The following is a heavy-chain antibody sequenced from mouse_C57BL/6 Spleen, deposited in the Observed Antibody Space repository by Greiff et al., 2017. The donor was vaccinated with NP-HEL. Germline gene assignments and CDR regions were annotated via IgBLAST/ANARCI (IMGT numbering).Heavy chain of an antibody. CDR2: IDPNSGGT. V-gene: IGHV1-72*01. D-gene: IGHD2-5*01. Sequence: QVQLKESGAELVKPGASVKLSCKASGYTFTSYWMHWVKQRPGRGLEWIGRIDPNSGGTKYNEKFTSKATLTVDKPSSTAYMQLSSLTSEDSAVYYCARHSSNLYYYAMDYWGQGTSVTVSS. CDR1: GYTFTSYW. CDR3: ARHSSNLYYYAMDY. J-gene: IGHJ4*01.